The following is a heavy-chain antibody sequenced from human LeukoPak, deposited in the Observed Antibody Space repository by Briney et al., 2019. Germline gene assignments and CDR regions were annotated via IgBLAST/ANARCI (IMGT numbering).Heavy chain of an antibody. Sequence: SETLSLTCSVSGDSITSYPWSWIRQPAGKGLEWIGRVYASGTTNYNPSLESRVTISMDKFQNQFSLTLRSVTAADTAVYYCARDRSRKFVGWFDPWGQGVLVTVSS. D-gene: IGHD1-14*01. V-gene: IGHV4-4*07. CDR3: ARDRSRKFVGWFDP. J-gene: IGHJ5*02. CDR1: GDSITSYP. CDR2: VYASGTT.